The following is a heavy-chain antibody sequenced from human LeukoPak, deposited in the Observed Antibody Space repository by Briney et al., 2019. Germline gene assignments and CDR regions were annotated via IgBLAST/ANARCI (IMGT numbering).Heavy chain of an antibody. Sequence: PGGSLRLSCAASGFTFSSYSMNWVRQAPGKGLEWVSYISSSSSTIYYADSVKGRFTISRDNAKNSLYLQMNSLRAEDTAVYYCAKDGGSDPDSFDIWGQGTMVTVSS. CDR3: AKDGGSDPDSFDI. CDR1: GFTFSSYS. D-gene: IGHD2-15*01. J-gene: IGHJ3*02. CDR2: ISSSSSTI. V-gene: IGHV3-48*01.